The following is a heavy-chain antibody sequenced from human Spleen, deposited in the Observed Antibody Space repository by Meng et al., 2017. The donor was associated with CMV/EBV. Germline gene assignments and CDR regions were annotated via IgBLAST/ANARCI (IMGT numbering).Heavy chain of an antibody. V-gene: IGHV1-2*02. Sequence: GYTVPDYYMHWVRQAPGQGLEWMGWINPNSGGTSYAQNFQGRVTMTRDTSISTAYMEVSSLRSDDTAVYYCSRAGLGFGGYNYNFDYWGQGTLVTVSS. CDR3: SRAGLGFGGYNYNFDY. CDR1: GYTVPDYY. J-gene: IGHJ4*02. CDR2: INPNSGGT. D-gene: IGHD5-24*01.